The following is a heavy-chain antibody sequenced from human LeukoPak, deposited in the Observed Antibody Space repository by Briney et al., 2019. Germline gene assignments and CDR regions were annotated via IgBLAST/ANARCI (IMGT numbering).Heavy chain of an antibody. CDR2: VYSTGNT. V-gene: IGHV4-61*09. CDR3: ARLLVRWQITSKESSDY. CDR1: GVSISSGNFY. D-gene: IGHD4-23*01. Sequence: SETLSLTCTVSGVSISSGNFYWSWIRQSAGTGLEWIGHVYSTGNTKYNPSLKSRVTISADTSKNQISLRLRSVTAADTAVYYCARLLVRWQITSKESSDYWGQGTLVTVSS. J-gene: IGHJ4*02.